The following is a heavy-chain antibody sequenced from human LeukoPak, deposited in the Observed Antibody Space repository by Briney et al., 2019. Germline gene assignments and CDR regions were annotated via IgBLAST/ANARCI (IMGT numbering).Heavy chain of an antibody. J-gene: IGHJ6*03. CDR1: GFTFSSYS. CDR2: TSGSASYT. V-gene: IGHV3-21*01. D-gene: IGHD5-12*01. Sequence: GGSLRLSCAASGFTFSSYSMNWIRQAPGKGLEWVACTSGSASYTYYADSVKGRFTISRDSAKNSLYLQMNSLRAEDTAVYYCARAFGGYDSQSFFYYMDVGGKGTTVTVSS. CDR3: ARAFGGYDSQSFFYYMDV.